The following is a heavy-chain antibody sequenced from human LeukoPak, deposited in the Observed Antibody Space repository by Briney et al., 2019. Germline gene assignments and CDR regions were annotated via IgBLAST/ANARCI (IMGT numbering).Heavy chain of an antibody. CDR2: INHSGST. CDR3: ARGRAVAGTYAFDI. Sequence: SETLSLTCAVYGGSFSGYYWSWIRQPPGKGLEWLGEINHSGSTNYNPSLKSRVTISVDTSKNQFSLKLSSVTAADTAVYYCARGRAVAGTYAFDIWGQGTMVTVSS. J-gene: IGHJ3*02. V-gene: IGHV4-34*01. CDR1: GGSFSGYY. D-gene: IGHD6-19*01.